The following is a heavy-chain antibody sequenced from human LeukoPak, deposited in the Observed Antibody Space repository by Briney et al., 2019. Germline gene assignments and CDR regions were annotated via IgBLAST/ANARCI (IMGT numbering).Heavy chain of an antibody. D-gene: IGHD2-2*01. V-gene: IGHV1-46*01. CDR2: INPSGGST. CDR1: GYTFTSYY. CDR3: ARTLYGGYCSSTSCPGDY. J-gene: IGHJ4*02. Sequence: ASVKVSCKASGYTFTSYYMHWVRQAPGQGLEWMGIINPSGGSTSYAQKFQGRVTMTRDTSTSTVYMELSSLRSEDTAVYYCARTLYGGYCSSTSCPGDYWGQGTLVTVSS.